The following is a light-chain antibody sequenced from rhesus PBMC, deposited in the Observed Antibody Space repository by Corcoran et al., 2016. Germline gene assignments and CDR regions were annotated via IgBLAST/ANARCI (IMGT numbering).Light chain of an antibody. Sequence: DIQMSQSPSSLSASVGDRVTITCRASQGISSYLNWYQQKPGKAPKLLIYCAKSLASGVPSRFRGSGSGTGFTLTIRSLQPGDFATYYCQQGNSNPWTFGQGTKVEIK. CDR2: CAK. CDR3: QQGNSNPWT. J-gene: IGKJ1*01. CDR1: QGISSY. V-gene: IGKV1-32*02.